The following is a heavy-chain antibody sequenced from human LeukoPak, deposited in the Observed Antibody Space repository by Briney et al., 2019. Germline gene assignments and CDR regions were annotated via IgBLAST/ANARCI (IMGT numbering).Heavy chain of an antibody. CDR1: GFTFSNSV. Sequence: GGTLRLSCAASGFTFSNSVMSWVRQAPGKGLEWVSVISGGADITYYADSVKGRFTISRDNSKNTLYLQMNSLRAEDTAIYYCAKDPNGDYLGAFDSWGQGTLVTVSS. V-gene: IGHV3-23*01. J-gene: IGHJ4*02. D-gene: IGHD4-17*01. CDR3: AKDPNGDYLGAFDS. CDR2: ISGGADIT.